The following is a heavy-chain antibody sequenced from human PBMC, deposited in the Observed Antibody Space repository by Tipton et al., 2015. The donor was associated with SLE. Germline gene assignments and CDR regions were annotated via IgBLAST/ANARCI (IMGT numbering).Heavy chain of an antibody. CDR2: ISWNSGSI. D-gene: IGHD1-26*01. J-gene: IGHJ5*02. V-gene: IGHV3-9*01. CDR3: AKANSGSYQGWFDP. CDR1: GFTFDDFA. Sequence: SLRLSCAASGFTFDDFAMHCVRQAPGKGLEWVSGISWNSGSIGYADSVKGRFTISRDNAKNSLYLQMNSLGAEDTALYYCAKANSGSYQGWFDPWGQGTLVAVSS.